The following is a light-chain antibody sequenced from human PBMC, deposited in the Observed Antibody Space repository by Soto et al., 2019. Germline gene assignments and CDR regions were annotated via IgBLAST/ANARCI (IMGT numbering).Light chain of an antibody. Sequence: IQLTQSPSSLSASVGDRVTITCRASQDIGIYLAWYQQKPGKAPNLLIYAASSLQRGVPSRFSGSGSGTDFTLTIRSLRPEDFATYHCQQLSSYPVTFGQGTKVDIK. CDR2: AAS. V-gene: IGKV1-9*01. CDR1: QDIGIY. J-gene: IGKJ1*01. CDR3: QQLSSYPVT.